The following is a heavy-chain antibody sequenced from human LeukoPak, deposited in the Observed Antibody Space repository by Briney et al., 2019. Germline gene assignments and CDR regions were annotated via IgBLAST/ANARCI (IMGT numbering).Heavy chain of an antibody. CDR3: ARIRLDYSETRIDSFDI. D-gene: IGHD3-22*01. Sequence: GGSLRLSCAASGFIVSSNYMSWVRQAPGKGLEWVSSIYSGGNTYYADSVKGRYTISRHNPNTLCLQMNSLKTEDTAVYYCARIRLDYSETRIDSFDIWGQGTMVTVSS. CDR1: GFIVSSNY. CDR2: IYSGGNT. J-gene: IGHJ3*02. V-gene: IGHV3-53*04.